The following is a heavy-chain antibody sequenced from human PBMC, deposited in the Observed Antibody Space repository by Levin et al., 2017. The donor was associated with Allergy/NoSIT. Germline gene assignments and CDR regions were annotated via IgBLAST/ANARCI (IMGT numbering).Heavy chain of an antibody. CDR1: GFTFSSYA. CDR3: ARGSRDSSGYYSDY. V-gene: IGHV3-30-3*01. Sequence: GESLKISCAASGFTFSSYAMHWVRQAPGKGLEWVAVISYDGSNKYYADSVKGRFTISRDNSKNTLYLQMNSLRAEDTAVYYCARGSRDSSGYYSDYWGQGTLVTVSS. J-gene: IGHJ4*02. D-gene: IGHD3-22*01. CDR2: ISYDGSNK.